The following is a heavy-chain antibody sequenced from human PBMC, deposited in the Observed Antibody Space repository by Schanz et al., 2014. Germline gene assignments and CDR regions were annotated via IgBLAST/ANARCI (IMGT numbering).Heavy chain of an antibody. CDR3: ARSRGFDSIFAF. V-gene: IGHV3-21*02. J-gene: IGHJ4*02. Sequence: EVQLVESGGGLVKPGGSLRLSCAASGFTFSTYTMNWVRQTPGKGLEWVSFISSSGTSIYYADSVKGRFTISRDNAKNSLYLQMNSLRAEDTAVYYCARSRGFDSIFAFCGRGTLXTVST. CDR1: GFTFSTYT. D-gene: IGHD5-12*01. CDR2: ISSSGTSI.